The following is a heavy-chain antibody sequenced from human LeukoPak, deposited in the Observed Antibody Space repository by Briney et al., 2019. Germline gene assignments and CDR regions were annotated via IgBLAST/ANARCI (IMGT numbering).Heavy chain of an antibody. CDR2: IKSDGSST. D-gene: IGHD5-18*01. CDR3: AKNGRGYSSDYFDY. J-gene: IGHJ4*02. Sequence: GGSLRLSCAASGFTFSTFWMHWVRQAPGKGLVWVSHIKSDGSSTSYADSVKGRFTISRDNAKNTLYLQMNTLRAGDTAVYSCAKNGRGYSSDYFDYWGQGTLVT. V-gene: IGHV3-74*01. CDR1: GFTFSTFW.